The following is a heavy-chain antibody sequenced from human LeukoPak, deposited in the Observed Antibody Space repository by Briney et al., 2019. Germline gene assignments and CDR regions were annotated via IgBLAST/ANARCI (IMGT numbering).Heavy chain of an antibody. J-gene: IGHJ4*02. Sequence: SETLSLTCTVSGGSISSYYWSWIRQPPGKGLEWIGYMYYSGSTNYNPSTNYNPSLKSRVTISVDTSKNQFSLKLSSVTAAGTAVYYCARYDVWGSYRAFDYWGQGTLVTVSS. CDR3: ARYDVWGSYRAFDY. V-gene: IGHV4-59*08. CDR1: GGSISSYY. D-gene: IGHD3-16*02. CDR2: MYYSGST.